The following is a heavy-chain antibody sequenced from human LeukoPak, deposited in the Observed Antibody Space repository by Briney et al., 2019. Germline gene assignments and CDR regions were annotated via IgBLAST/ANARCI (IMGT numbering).Heavy chain of an antibody. CDR3: ARPNWNDVSYFDY. Sequence: GRSLRLSCAASGFTFSSYGMHWVRQAPGKGLERVAVIWYDGSNKYYADSVKGRFTISRDNSKNTLYLQMNSLRAEDTAVYYCARPNWNDVSYFDYWGQGTLVTVSS. CDR1: GFTFSSYG. D-gene: IGHD1-1*01. J-gene: IGHJ4*02. CDR2: IWYDGSNK. V-gene: IGHV3-33*01.